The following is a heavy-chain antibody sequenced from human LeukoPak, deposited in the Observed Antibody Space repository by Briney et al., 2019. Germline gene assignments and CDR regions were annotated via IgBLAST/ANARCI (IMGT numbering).Heavy chain of an antibody. J-gene: IGHJ1*01. V-gene: IGHV1-46*01. Sequence: ASVKVSCKASGYTFTSYYMHWVRQAPGQGLEWMGIINPSGGSTSYAQKFQGRVTMTRDTSTSTVYMELSSLRSEDTAVYYCARETLYYYDSSEYFQHWGQGTLATVSS. CDR2: INPSGGST. CDR1: GYTFTSYY. D-gene: IGHD3-22*01. CDR3: ARETLYYYDSSEYFQH.